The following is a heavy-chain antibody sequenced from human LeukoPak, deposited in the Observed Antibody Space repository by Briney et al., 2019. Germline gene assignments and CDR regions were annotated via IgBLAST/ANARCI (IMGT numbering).Heavy chain of an antibody. CDR1: GFTFSNYA. Sequence: GGSLRLSCAASGFTFSNYAMSWVRQAPGKGLEWVSVISGSGGTTYYADSVKGRFTISRDNSKNTLYLQMNSLRAEDTAVYYCAKHGCSSTSCSAGYYYYGMDDWGQGTTVTVSS. D-gene: IGHD2-2*01. V-gene: IGHV3-23*01. CDR2: ISGSGGTT. J-gene: IGHJ6*02. CDR3: AKHGCSSTSCSAGYYYYGMDD.